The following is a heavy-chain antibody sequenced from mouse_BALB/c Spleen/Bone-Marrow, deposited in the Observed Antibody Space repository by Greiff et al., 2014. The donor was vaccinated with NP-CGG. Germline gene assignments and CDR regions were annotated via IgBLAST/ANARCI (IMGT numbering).Heavy chain of an antibody. D-gene: IGHD1-2*01. J-gene: IGHJ2*01. CDR3: ARRLLYYFDY. CDR1: GYTFSSYW. V-gene: IGHV1-9*01. CDR2: ILPGSGNT. Sequence: VQLQESGAELMKPGASVKISCKATGYTFSSYWIEWVKQRPGHGLEWIGEILPGSGNTNYNENFKGKATFTADTSSSTAYMQLSSLTSEDSAVYYCARRLLYYFDYGGQGTTLTVSS.